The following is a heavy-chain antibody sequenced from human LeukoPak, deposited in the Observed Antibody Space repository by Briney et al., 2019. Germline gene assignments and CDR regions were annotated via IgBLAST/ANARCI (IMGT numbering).Heavy chain of an antibody. CDR1: GDSVSSNSAS. Sequence: SQTLSLTCAISGDSVSSNSASWNWIRLSPSRGLEWLGRTYYRSKWYNDYGTSLKSRITIDPDTSKNQLSLQLNSVTPEDTAVYYCTRGSFFDIWGQGTMVTVSS. D-gene: IGHD6-13*01. CDR2: TYYRSKWYN. V-gene: IGHV6-1*01. CDR3: TRGSFFDI. J-gene: IGHJ3*02.